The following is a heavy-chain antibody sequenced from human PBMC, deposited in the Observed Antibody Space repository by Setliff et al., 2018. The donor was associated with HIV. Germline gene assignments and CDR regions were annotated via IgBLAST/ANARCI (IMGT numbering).Heavy chain of an antibody. CDR3: AQLGMVDDFDY. V-gene: IGHV4-4*07. D-gene: IGHD1-1*01. CDR2: IYISGST. Sequence: SETLSLTCTVSGGSISSYYWSWIRQPAGKGLEWIGHIYISGSTNYNPSFNSRVTMSVDTSKNQFSLRLTSVTAADTAMYYCAQLGMVDDFDYWGQGTLVTVSS. CDR1: GGSISSYY. J-gene: IGHJ4*02.